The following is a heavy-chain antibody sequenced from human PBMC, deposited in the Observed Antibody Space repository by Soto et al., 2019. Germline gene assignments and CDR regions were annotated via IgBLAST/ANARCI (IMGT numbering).Heavy chain of an antibody. CDR2: ISAYNGNT. D-gene: IGHD2-2*01. Sequence: ASVKVSWKASGYTFTSYGISWVRQAPGQGLEWMGWISAYNGNTNYAQKLQGRVTMTTDTSTSTAYMELRSLRSDDTAVYYCARVSVGGGRYCSSTSCYATYNWFDPWGQGTLVTVSS. V-gene: IGHV1-18*01. CDR1: GYTFTSYG. J-gene: IGHJ5*02. CDR3: ARVSVGGGRYCSSTSCYATYNWFDP.